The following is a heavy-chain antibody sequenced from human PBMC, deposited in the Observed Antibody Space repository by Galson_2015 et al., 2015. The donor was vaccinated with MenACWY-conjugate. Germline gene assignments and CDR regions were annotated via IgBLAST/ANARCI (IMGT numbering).Heavy chain of an antibody. CDR2: IKEDGSEK. V-gene: IGHV3-7*03. D-gene: IGHD2-21*01. CDR3: ARVRVGYLVSNGYYFDY. Sequence: SLRLSCAASGFTFSNYWMSWVRQAPGKGLEWVANIKEDGSEKHYVDAVKGRFTTSRDNAKNSLFLQMNSLRAEDTAVYYCARVRVGYLVSNGYYFDYWGQGTLVTVSS. J-gene: IGHJ4*02. CDR1: GFTFSNYW.